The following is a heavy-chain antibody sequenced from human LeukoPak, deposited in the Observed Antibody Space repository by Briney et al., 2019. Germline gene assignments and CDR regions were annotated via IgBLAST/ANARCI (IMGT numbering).Heavy chain of an antibody. CDR3: TTVLSPYCSSTSCYWDY. D-gene: IGHD2-2*01. CDR1: GFTFSSYA. Sequence: PGGSLRLSCAASGFTFSSYAMHWVRQAPGKGLEYASAISSNGGSTYYANSVKGRFTISRDNSKNTLYLQMGSLRAEDMAVYYCTTVLSPYCSSTSCYWDYWGQGTLVTVSS. J-gene: IGHJ4*02. V-gene: IGHV3-64*01. CDR2: ISSNGGST.